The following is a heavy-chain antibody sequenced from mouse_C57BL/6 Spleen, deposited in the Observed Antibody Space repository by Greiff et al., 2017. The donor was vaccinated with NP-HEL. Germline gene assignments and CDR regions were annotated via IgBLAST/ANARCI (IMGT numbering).Heavy chain of an antibody. D-gene: IGHD1-1*01. CDR3: TRYSSHYAMGC. CDR1: GFNIKDYY. V-gene: IGHV14-1*01. CDR2: IDPEDGDT. Sequence: EVQLQQSGAELVRPGASVKLSCTASGFNIKDYYMHWVKQRPEQGLEWIGRIDPEDGDTEYAPKFQGKATMTADTSSNTAYLQLSSLTSEDAAVYYCTRYSSHYAMGCWGQGTSVTVSS. J-gene: IGHJ4*01.